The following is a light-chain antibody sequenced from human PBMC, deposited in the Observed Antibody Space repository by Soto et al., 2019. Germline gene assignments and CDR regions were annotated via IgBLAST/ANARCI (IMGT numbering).Light chain of an antibody. CDR2: AAS. V-gene: IGKV1-39*01. CDR1: QSITTY. J-gene: IGKJ1*01. Sequence: DIQMTQSPSSLSASVGDRVTITCRASQSITTYLNWYQQKPGGAPNLLIYAASSLQTGVPSRFSGSGSGTHFTLTIASLQPQDFATYYCQQAYTAPRTFGQGTKVEVK. CDR3: QQAYTAPRT.